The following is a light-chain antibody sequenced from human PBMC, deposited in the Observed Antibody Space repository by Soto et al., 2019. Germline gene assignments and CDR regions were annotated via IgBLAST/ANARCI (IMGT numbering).Light chain of an antibody. Sequence: EVVLTQSPVTLSLSPGERATLSCRASQSFRGLLAWYQQKPGQAPRLLIYDAYNRATGIPPRFSGSGSGTGFTLTISSLQPEDSAVSYCQQRHMWPITFGQGTRLEIK. CDR3: QQRHMWPIT. CDR2: DAY. J-gene: IGKJ5*01. V-gene: IGKV3-11*01. CDR1: QSFRGL.